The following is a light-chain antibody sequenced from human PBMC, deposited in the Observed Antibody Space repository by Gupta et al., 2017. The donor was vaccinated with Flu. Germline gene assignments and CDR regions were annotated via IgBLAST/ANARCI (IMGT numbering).Light chain of an antibody. Sequence: SSLSASVGDRVTITCRASQSVRTYLNWYKQKPGKAPKLLIYAASSWQSGVPSRFSGSGSGTDLTLTISSRQQEDFATYYCQQTDNAPLFTFGHGTKVFI. CDR2: AAS. CDR3: QQTDNAPLFT. V-gene: IGKV1-39*01. CDR1: QSVRTY. J-gene: IGKJ3*01.